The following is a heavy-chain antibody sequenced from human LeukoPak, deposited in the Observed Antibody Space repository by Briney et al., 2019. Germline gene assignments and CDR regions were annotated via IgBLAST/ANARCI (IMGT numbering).Heavy chain of an antibody. V-gene: IGHV1-69*04. CDR1: GGTFSSYA. CDR2: IIPIFGIA. D-gene: IGHD4-23*01. J-gene: IGHJ1*01. CDR3: ARGEGADTVATTTHGYFQH. Sequence: ASVKVSCKASGGTFSSYAISWVRQAPGQGLEWMGRIIPIFGIANYAQKFQGRVTITADKSTSTAYMELSSLRSEDTAVYYCARGEGADTVATTTHGYFQHWGQGTLVTVSS.